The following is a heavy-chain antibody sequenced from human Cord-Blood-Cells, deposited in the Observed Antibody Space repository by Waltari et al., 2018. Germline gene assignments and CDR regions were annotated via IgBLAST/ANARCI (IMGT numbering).Heavy chain of an antibody. CDR2: IYYSGST. CDR3: ARQVGYYDSSGYLYNWFDP. V-gene: IGHV4-39*07. J-gene: IGHJ5*02. Sequence: QLQLQESGPGLVKPSETLSLTCTVPGGSIRSSSSYWGCIRQPPGKGLEWIGSIYYSGSTYYNPSLKSRVTISVDTSKNQFSLKLSSVTAADTAVYYCARQVGYYDSSGYLYNWFDPWGQGTLVTVSS. CDR1: GGSIRSSSSY. D-gene: IGHD3-22*01.